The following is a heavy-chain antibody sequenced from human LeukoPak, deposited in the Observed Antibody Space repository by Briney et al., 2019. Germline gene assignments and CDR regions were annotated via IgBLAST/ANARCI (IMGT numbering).Heavy chain of an antibody. J-gene: IGHJ4*02. Sequence: PGGSLRLSCAASGFDSSSNWMHWVRHAPGQGLVWVSRIKGDGISTNYADSVKGRFTISRDIAKNTLYLQMNSLRAEDTGVYYCAKDHYWSIDYWGREPWSPSLQ. CDR1: GFDSSSNW. V-gene: IGHV3-74*01. CDR3: AKDHYWSIDY. CDR2: IKGDGIST. D-gene: IGHD3-3*01.